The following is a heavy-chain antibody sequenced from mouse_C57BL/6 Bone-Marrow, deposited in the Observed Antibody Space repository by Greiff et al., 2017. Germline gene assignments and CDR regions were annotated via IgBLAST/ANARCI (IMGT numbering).Heavy chain of an antibody. D-gene: IGHD2-5*01. Sequence: QVQLQQPGAELVKPGASVKMSCKASGYTFTSYWITWVKQRPGQGLEWIGDIYPGSGSTNYNEKFKSKATLTVDTSSSTAYMQLSSLTSEDSAVYYCARGAYYSKQFAYWGQGTLVTVSA. CDR3: ARGAYYSKQFAY. V-gene: IGHV1-55*01. CDR2: IYPGSGST. J-gene: IGHJ3*01. CDR1: GYTFTSYW.